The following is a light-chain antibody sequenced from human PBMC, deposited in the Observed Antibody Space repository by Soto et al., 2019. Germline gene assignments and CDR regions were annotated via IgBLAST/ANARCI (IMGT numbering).Light chain of an antibody. CDR1: QDISSS. CDR2: AAS. V-gene: IGKV1-39*01. J-gene: IGKJ1*01. Sequence: DIQMTQSPSSLSASIRDRVTISCRASQDISSSLNWYQHKSGKAPKLLIYAASGLHSGVPSRFSGSGSGTDFTLTNISLHPEAFATDYCQQSYVTPCTFGQGTKVEIK. CDR3: QQSYVTPCT.